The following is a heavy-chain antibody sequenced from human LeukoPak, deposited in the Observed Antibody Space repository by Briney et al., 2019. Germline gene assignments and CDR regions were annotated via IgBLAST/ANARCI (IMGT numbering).Heavy chain of an antibody. Sequence: ASVKVSCKASGYSFTSYDINWVRQGTGQGLEWMGWMNPNSGHTGYAQKLQGRVTMTRNTSISTAYMELSSLRSEDTAVYYCARGNKYSYRRSYYFDYWGQGTLVTVSS. V-gene: IGHV1-8*01. CDR1: GYSFTSYD. J-gene: IGHJ4*02. CDR2: MNPNSGHT. CDR3: ARGNKYSYRRSYYFDY. D-gene: IGHD5-18*01.